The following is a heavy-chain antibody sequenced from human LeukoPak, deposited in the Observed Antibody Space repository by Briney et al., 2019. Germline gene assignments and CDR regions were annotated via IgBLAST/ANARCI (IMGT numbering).Heavy chain of an antibody. CDR1: HYTFTSYG. CDR2: ISAYNGNT. J-gene: IGHJ4*02. V-gene: IGHV1-18*01. Sequence: ASVKVSCKASHYTFTSYGISWVRQAPGQGLEWMGWISAYNGNTNYAQKLQGRVTLTTDTSTTTAYMELRSLRSDDTAVYYCARGKPRRGYSGYDLDYFDYWGQGTLVTVSS. CDR3: ARGKPRRGYSGYDLDYFDY. D-gene: IGHD5-12*01.